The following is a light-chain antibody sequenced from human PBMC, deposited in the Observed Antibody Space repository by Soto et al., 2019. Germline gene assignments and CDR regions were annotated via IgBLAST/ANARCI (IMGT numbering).Light chain of an antibody. Sequence: QSVLTQPPSVSGAPGQRITISCTGSSSNIGAGYPVHWYQQLPGTAPKLLIFGNTIRPSGVPDRFSGSRSGLAITGLQAEDEADYYCQSYDSSMSGYVLGTGNKVTVL. V-gene: IGLV1-40*01. CDR3: QSYDSSMSGYV. J-gene: IGLJ1*01. CDR1: SSNIGAGYP. CDR2: GNT.